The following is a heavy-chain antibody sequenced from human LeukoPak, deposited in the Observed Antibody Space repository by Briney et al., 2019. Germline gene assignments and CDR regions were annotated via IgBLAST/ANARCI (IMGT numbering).Heavy chain of an antibody. Sequence: GGSLRLSCAASGFTFSSYSMNWVRQAPGKGLEWVSYISSSSSTIYYADSVKGRFTISRDNAKNSLYLQMNSLRAEDTAVCYCATVPDYDYVWGSPIDAFDIWGQGTMVTVSS. CDR2: ISSSSSTI. CDR3: ATVPDYDYVWGSPIDAFDI. CDR1: GFTFSSYS. D-gene: IGHD3-16*01. V-gene: IGHV3-48*01. J-gene: IGHJ3*02.